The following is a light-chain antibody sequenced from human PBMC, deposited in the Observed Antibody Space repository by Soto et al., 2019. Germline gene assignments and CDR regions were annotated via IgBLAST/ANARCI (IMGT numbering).Light chain of an antibody. V-gene: IGKV3-15*01. J-gene: IGKJ4*01. CDR1: QSVSSN. CDR2: GAS. CDR3: QQDNNWPPLT. Sequence: EIVMTQSPATLSVSPGERATLSCRASQSVSSNLAWYQQKPGQAPRLLIYGASTRATGIPARFSGSGSGTEFTLTISSLQSEDWAVYYCQQDNNWPPLTFGGGTKVEIK.